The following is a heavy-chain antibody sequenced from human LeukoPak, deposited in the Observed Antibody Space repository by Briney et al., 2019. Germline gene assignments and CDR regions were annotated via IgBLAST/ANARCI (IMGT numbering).Heavy chain of an antibody. CDR2: ISSSLTT. V-gene: IGHV3-48*03. CDR3: AKGYSYALYWYFHV. J-gene: IGHJ2*01. CDR1: GFTFSSSE. Sequence: GGSLRLSCAASGFTFSSSEMNWVRQAPGKGLEWVSYISSSLTTYYADSVKGRFTVSRDNAENSLYLQMNSLRAEDTAVYYCAKGYSYALYWYFHVWGRGTLVTVSS. D-gene: IGHD5-18*01.